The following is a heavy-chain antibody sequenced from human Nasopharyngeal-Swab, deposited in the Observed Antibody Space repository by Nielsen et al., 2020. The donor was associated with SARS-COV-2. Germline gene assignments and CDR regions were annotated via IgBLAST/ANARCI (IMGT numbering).Heavy chain of an antibody. V-gene: IGHV3-30*18. CDR1: GFTFSSYG. J-gene: IGHJ6*03. CDR2: ISYDGSNK. D-gene: IGHD2-15*01. Sequence: GGSLTLSCAASGFTFSSYGMHWVRQAPGKGLEWVAVISYDGSNKYYADSVKGRFTISRDNSKNTLYLQMNSLRAEDTAVYYCAKDVSCSGGSCYRYYYYYMDVWGKGTTVTVSS. CDR3: AKDVSCSGGSCYRYYYYYMDV.